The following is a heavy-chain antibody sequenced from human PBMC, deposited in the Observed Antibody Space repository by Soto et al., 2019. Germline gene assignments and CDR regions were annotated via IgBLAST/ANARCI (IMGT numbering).Heavy chain of an antibody. CDR3: ASSVSPDAY. CDR1: GFIFNSYS. D-gene: IGHD2-8*01. CDR2: INSGSTSV. V-gene: IGHV3-48*01. J-gene: IGHJ4*02. Sequence: EVQLVESGGGLVQPGGSLRLSCVASGFIFNSYSMNWVRQAPGKGLEWISYINSGSTSVFYADSVKGRFTISRDNAKNSLYLQMNSLRAEDTAVYYCASSVSPDAYWGQGTLVTVSS.